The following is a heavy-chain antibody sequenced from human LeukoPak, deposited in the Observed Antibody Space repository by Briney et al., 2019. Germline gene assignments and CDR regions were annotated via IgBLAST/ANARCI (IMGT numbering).Heavy chain of an antibody. Sequence: GGSLRLSCAASGFTFSSYAMSWVRQAPGKGLEWVSAISGSGGSTYYADSAEGRFTISRDNSKNTLYLQMNSLRAEDTAVYYCAKPYSSSWADFDYWGQGTLVTVSS. V-gene: IGHV3-23*01. J-gene: IGHJ4*02. D-gene: IGHD6-13*01. CDR2: ISGSGGST. CDR1: GFTFSSYA. CDR3: AKPYSSSWADFDY.